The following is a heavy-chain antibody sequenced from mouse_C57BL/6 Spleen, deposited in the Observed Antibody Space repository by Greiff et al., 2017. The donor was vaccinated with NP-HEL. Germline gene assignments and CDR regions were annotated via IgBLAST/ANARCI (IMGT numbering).Heavy chain of an antibody. CDR2: ISSGSSTI. Sequence: EVQLVESGGGLVKPGGSLKLSCAASGFTFSDYGMHWVRQAPEKGLGWVAYISSGSSTIYYADTVKGRFTISRDNAKNTLFLQMTSLRSEDTAMYYCAVDYDDAMDYWGQGTSVTVSS. CDR3: AVDYDDAMDY. V-gene: IGHV5-17*01. J-gene: IGHJ4*01. D-gene: IGHD2-4*01. CDR1: GFTFSDYG.